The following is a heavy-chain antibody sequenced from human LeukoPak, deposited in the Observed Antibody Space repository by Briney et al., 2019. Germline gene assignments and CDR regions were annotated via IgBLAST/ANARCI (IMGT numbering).Heavy chain of an antibody. CDR2: ISYDGSIN. D-gene: IGHD2-15*01. CDR1: GFTFNSYA. J-gene: IGHJ4*02. V-gene: IGHV3-30*04. CDR3: SRGRRYCSGGSCYFDYFFDY. Sequence: GGSLRLSCAASGFTFNSYAVHWVRQAPGKGLEWVAVISYDGSINFYTASVKGRFTISRDNSKNTLYLQMNSLRIDDTALYFWSRGRRYCSGGSCYFDYFFDYWGQGTLVTVSS.